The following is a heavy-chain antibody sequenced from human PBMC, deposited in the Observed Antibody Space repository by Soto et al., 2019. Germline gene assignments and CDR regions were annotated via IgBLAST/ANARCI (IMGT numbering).Heavy chain of an antibody. V-gene: IGHV4-31*03. Sequence: TLSLTCTVAGCPISSGGYYWSWIRQHPGKGLEWIGYIYYSGSTYYNPSLKSRVTISVDTSKNQFSLKLSSVTAADTAVYYCESSVGPYYFDYWGQGTLVTVSS. CDR1: GCPISSGGYY. D-gene: IGHD2-2*01. J-gene: IGHJ4*02. CDR3: ESSVGPYYFDY. CDR2: IYYSGST.